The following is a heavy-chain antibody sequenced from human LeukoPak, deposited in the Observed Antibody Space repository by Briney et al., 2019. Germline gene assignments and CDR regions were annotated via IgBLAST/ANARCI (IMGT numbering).Heavy chain of an antibody. CDR3: ARTIVGAKRPDY. Sequence: GGSLRLSCAASGFTFSSYAMSWVRQAPGKGLEWVSAISGSGGSTYYADPVKGRFTISRDNSKNTLYLQMNSLRAEDAAVYYCARTIVGAKRPDYWGQGTLVTVSS. CDR2: ISGSGGST. D-gene: IGHD1-26*01. V-gene: IGHV3-23*01. J-gene: IGHJ4*02. CDR1: GFTFSSYA.